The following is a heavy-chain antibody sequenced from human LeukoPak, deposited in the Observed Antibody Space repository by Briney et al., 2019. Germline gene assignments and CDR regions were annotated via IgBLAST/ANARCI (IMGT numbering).Heavy chain of an antibody. CDR1: GFTFSNYA. V-gene: IGHV3-23*01. Sequence: PGGSLRLSCAASGFTFSNYAMSWVRQAPGKGLEWVSGISGSGGTTYYADSVKGRFTISRDNSKNTLYLQMNSLRAEDTAVYYCAGTWRQLWSYFDYWGQGTLVIVSS. CDR2: ISGSGGTT. D-gene: IGHD5-18*01. CDR3: AGTWRQLWSYFDY. J-gene: IGHJ4*02.